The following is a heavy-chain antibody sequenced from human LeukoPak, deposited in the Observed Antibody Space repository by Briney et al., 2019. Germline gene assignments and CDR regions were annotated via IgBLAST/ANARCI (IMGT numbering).Heavy chain of an antibody. D-gene: IGHD1-1*01. CDR3: TTRLQHHFDY. J-gene: IGHJ4*02. CDR2: IDDGARNT. Sequence: GGSLRLSCATSGYTFSSEIMNWVRQTPGKGLEWVSTIDDGARNTHYADSVRGRFTISRDDFLNMVHLQMNSLTVEDTAVYYCTTRLQHHFDYWGQGAQVTVSS. CDR1: GYTFSSEI. V-gene: IGHV3-23*01.